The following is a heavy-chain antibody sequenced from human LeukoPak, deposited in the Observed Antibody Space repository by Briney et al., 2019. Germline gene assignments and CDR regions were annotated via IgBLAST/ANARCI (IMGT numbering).Heavy chain of an antibody. CDR1: GFTFSSYG. CDR2: IRYDGSNK. J-gene: IGHJ4*02. CDR3: AKDRVGYYGSGSYFDY. Sequence: GGSLRLSCAASGFTFSSYGMHWVRQAPGKGLEWAAFIRYDGSNKYYADSVKGRFTISRDNSKNTLYLQMNSLRAEDTAVYYCAKDRVGYYGSGSYFDYWGQGTLVTVSS. V-gene: IGHV3-30*02. D-gene: IGHD3-10*01.